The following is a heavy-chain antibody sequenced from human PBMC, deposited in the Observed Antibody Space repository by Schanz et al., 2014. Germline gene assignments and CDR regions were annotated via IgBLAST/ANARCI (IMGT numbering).Heavy chain of an antibody. V-gene: IGHV3-23*01. J-gene: IGHJ6*03. CDR3: ARELLPPYCYYYMDV. Sequence: EVQLLESGGGFVQPGGSLRLSCVASGVTFSSYAMSWVRQASGKGLEWVSAINGSGNATYYADSVKGRFTISRDNFKNTLMLQMNSLRAEDTAVYYCARELLPPYCYYYMDVWGKGTTVTVSS. D-gene: IGHD1-26*01. CDR1: GVTFSSYA. CDR2: INGSGNAT.